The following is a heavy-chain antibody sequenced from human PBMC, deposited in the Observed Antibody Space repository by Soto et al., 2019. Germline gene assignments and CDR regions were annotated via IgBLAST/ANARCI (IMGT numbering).Heavy chain of an antibody. CDR1: GGTFSRHS. D-gene: IGHD3-22*01. V-gene: IGHV1-69*01. J-gene: IGHJ4*02. CDR2: IIPMFGKA. CDR3: ARDGTVYDNNYYYYLY. Sequence: QVQLVQSGAEVKKPGSSVKVSCKASGGTFSRHSISWVRQAPGQGLEWMGGIIPMFGKANYAQKFQGRVTITAAGSTSTVYMELSSLKSENTAIYYCARDGTVYDNNYYYYLYWGQGTLVTVSS.